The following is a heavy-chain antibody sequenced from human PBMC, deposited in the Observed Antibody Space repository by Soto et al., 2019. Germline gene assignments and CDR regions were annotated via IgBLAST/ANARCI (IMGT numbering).Heavy chain of an antibody. J-gene: IGHJ5*02. CDR3: ARHHGPTTSENWFDP. D-gene: IGHD5-12*01. CDR2: ISTYSGDT. V-gene: IGHV1-18*01. CDR1: GYTFFTYD. Sequence: NVSCKASGYTFFTYDISWVRQAPGQGLEWMGWISTYSGDTKYAQKFQGRVTMTTDTSTTTAYLELRSLRSDDTAVYYCARHHGPTTSENWFDPWGQGTLVTVSS.